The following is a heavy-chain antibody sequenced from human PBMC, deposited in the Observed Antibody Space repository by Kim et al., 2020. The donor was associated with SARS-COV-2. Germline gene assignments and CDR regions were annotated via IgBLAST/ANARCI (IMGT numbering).Heavy chain of an antibody. CDR3: AKVLWALDGPIDTFDS. CDR1: GFTFSSYP. CDR2: ISGSGGSI. V-gene: IGHV3-23*01. J-gene: IGHJ4*01. Sequence: GGSLRLSCAASGFTFSSYPMAWVRQAPGKGLEWVSSISGSGGSIYSDSVKGRFTIFSDNSKSTLYVQQNSLRAEDTAAYYCAKVLWALDGPIDTFDSWG. D-gene: IGHD1-26*01.